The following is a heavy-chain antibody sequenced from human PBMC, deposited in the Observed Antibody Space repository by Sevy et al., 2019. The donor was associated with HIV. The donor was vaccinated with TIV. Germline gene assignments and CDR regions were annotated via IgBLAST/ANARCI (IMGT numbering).Heavy chain of an antibody. J-gene: IGHJ4*02. V-gene: IGHV3-15*01. CDR1: GFTFSKAW. CDR3: TIEGCSGGSCYPWY. CDR2: IKSKTDGGTT. D-gene: IGHD2-15*01. Sequence: GGSLRLSCAASGFTFSKAWMSWVRQAPGKGLEWVGRIKSKTDGGTTDYAAPVKGRFTISRDDSKNTLYLQMNSLKTEDTAVYYCTIEGCSGGSCYPWYWGQGTLLTVSS.